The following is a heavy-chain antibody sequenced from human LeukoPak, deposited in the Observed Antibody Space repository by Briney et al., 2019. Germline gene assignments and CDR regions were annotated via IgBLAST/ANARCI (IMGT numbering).Heavy chain of an antibody. V-gene: IGHV1-18*01. D-gene: IGHD2-21*02. CDR2: ISAYNGKTNT. Sequence: ASVKVSCKASGYTFSSYGISWVRQAGGQGLEWMGWISAYNGKTNTNYVQKLEGRVTMTTDTSTSTAYMELRSLRSDDTAVYYCARAHLNKYCGGDCFDWFDPWGQGTLVTVSS. CDR3: ARAHLNKYCGGDCFDWFDP. J-gene: IGHJ5*02. CDR1: GYTFSSYG.